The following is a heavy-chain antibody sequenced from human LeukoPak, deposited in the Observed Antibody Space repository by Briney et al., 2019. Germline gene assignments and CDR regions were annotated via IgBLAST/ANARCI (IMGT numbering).Heavy chain of an antibody. V-gene: IGHV3-48*02. CDR1: GFTFSSYS. D-gene: IGHD3-9*01. CDR2: INRGGDNI. J-gene: IGHJ4*02. Sequence: PGGSLRLPCSASGFTFSSYSVNWVRQAPGKGLEWLAYINRGGDNIWYADSVKGRFTISRDNARDSLFLQMNSLRDEDTAVYYCARDHDWAFDYWGQGTLVTVSS. CDR3: ARDHDWAFDY.